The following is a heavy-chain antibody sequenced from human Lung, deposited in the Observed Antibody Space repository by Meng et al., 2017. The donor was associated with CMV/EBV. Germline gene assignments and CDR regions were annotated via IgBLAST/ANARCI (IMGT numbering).Heavy chain of an antibody. CDR2: IYFSGDT. V-gene: IGHV4-39*07. D-gene: IGHD5-24*01. Sequence: RLPESGPGRVQPSEALSLTCSVSGGSISSSCDYWGWIRQSPGKGLEWIGSIYFSGDTYYNPSLKSRVTMSVGTAQNKFSLTLRSVTAADTAVYYCVTETGYNYDNWGQGALVTVSS. CDR3: VTETGYNYDN. CDR1: GGSISSSCDY. J-gene: IGHJ4*02.